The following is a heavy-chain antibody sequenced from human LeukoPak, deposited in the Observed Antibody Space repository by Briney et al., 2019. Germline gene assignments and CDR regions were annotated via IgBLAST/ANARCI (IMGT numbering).Heavy chain of an antibody. V-gene: IGHV4-38-2*02. CDR3: ARLDRYRLHAFDI. CDR1: GYSISSGYY. Sequence: EPSETLSLTCTVSGYSISSGYYWGWIRQPPGKGLEWIGSIYHSGSTYYNPSLKSRVTISVDTSKNQFSLKLSSVTAADTAVYYCARLDRYRLHAFDIWGQGTMVTVSS. CDR2: IYHSGST. D-gene: IGHD3-16*02. J-gene: IGHJ3*02.